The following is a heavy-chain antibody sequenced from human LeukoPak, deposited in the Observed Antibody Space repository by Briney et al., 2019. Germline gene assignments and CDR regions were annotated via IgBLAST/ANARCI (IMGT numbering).Heavy chain of an antibody. V-gene: IGHV3-30*18. CDR3: AKDREEGGMALLFH. D-gene: IGHD2/OR15-2a*01. CDR2: ISYDGSNK. J-gene: IGHJ4*02. Sequence: GGSLRLSCAASGFTFSSYGMHWVRQAPGKGLEWVAVISYDGSNKYYADSVKGRFTISRDNSKNTLYLQMNSLRAEDTAVYYCAKDREEGGMALLFHWGQGTLVTVSS. CDR1: GFTFSSYG.